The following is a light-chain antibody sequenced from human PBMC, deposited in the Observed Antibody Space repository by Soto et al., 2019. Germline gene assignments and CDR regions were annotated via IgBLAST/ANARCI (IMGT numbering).Light chain of an antibody. Sequence: QSALTQPASVSGSPGQSITISCTGTSSDVGSYNLVSWYQQHPGKAPKLMIYEGSKRPSGVSNRFSGSKSGNTASLTISGLQAVDEADYYCCSYAGSSTVVFGGGTQLTVL. CDR3: CSYAGSSTVV. V-gene: IGLV2-23*01. CDR2: EGS. CDR1: SSDVGSYNL. J-gene: IGLJ2*01.